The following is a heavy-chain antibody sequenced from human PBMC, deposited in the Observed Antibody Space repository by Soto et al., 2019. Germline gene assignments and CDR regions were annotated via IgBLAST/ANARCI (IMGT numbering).Heavy chain of an antibody. Sequence: HVQLVQSGTEVKKPGASVRVSCMVSGYPFTTYYIHWVRQAPGQGLEWMGWIDPRSGGTVYEQKFQGRVTMTRDTSISTVYMDLSGLTADDTVLYYCATDDYGIFPYWGQGSRVTVSS. V-gene: IGHV1-2*02. J-gene: IGHJ4*02. D-gene: IGHD3-10*01. CDR3: ATDDYGIFPY. CDR1: GYPFTTYY. CDR2: IDPRSGGT.